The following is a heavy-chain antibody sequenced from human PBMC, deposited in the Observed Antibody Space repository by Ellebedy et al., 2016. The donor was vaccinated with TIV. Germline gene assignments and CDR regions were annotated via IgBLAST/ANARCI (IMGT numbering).Heavy chain of an antibody. CDR2: ISTTSSYI. CDR3: ARLGHGSGSSDWFDP. V-gene: IGHV3-21*01. D-gene: IGHD3-10*01. CDR1: GFTFSSYT. J-gene: IGHJ5*02. Sequence: GESLKISCAASGFTFSSYTLNWVRQAPGKGLEWVSSISTTSSYIYYADSVKGRFTISRDNAKNSLFLQMTSLRAEDTAVYYCARLGHGSGSSDWFDPWGQGTLVTVSS.